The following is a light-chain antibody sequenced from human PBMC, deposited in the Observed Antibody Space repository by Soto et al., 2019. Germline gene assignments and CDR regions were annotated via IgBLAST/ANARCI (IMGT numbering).Light chain of an antibody. CDR1: SSDIGGYKY. V-gene: IGLV2-14*01. CDR3: TSYSRYRVLV. J-gene: IGLJ3*02. Sequence: QSVLTQPASVSGSLGQSITISCTGTSSDIGGYKYVSWYQQHPGKAPKLIIFEVSNRPSGVSDRFSGSNSGNTASLTISGLQAEDEADYYCTSYSRYRVLVFGGGTKPPS. CDR2: EVS.